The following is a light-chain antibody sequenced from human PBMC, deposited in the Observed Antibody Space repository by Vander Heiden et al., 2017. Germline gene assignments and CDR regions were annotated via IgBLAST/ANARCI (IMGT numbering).Light chain of an antibody. V-gene: IGKV1-9*01. CDR3: QQLNSYPQIT. Sequence: DIQLTQSPSFLSASVGDRVTITCRASQGISSYLAWYQQKPGKAPKLLIYAASTLQSGVPSRFTGSGYGTEFTLTISSRQPEDFASYYCQQLNSYPQITFGHGTKVDIK. J-gene: IGKJ3*01. CDR2: AAS. CDR1: QGISSY.